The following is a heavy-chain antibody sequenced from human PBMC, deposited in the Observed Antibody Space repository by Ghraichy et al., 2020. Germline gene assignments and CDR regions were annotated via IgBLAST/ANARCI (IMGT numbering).Heavy chain of an antibody. CDR3: ARETGANRGYYFTGHAVDV. J-gene: IGHJ6*02. V-gene: IGHV6-1*01. CDR2: TYYRSKWFD. D-gene: IGHD1-26*01. CDR1: GDTVSSNSAA. Sequence: SQTLSLTCVISGDTVSSNSAAWNWIRQSPSRGLEWLGRTYYRSKWFDDYAVSVKGRITINPDTSNNQFSLQLNSVTPEDTAIYYCARETGANRGYYFTGHAVDVGGQGTTVTVSS.